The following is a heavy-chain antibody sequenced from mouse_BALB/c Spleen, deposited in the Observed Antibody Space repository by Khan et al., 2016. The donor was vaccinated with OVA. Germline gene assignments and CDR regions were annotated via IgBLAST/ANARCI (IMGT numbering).Heavy chain of an antibody. CDR1: GFTFSSYS. V-gene: IGHV5-6*01. CDR2: ISSGGDYT. CDR3: ASHLTGSFAY. Sequence: VQLKESGGDLVKPGGSLKLSCAASGFTFSSYSMSWVRQTPDKRLEWVATISSGGDYTYYPDSVKGRFTISRDNAKNTLYLQMSSLKSEDTAMYYWASHLTGSFAYWGQGTLVTVSA. D-gene: IGHD4-1*01. J-gene: IGHJ3*01.